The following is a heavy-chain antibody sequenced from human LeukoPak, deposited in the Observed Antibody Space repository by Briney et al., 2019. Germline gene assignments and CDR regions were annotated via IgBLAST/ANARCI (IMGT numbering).Heavy chain of an antibody. V-gene: IGHV4-38-2*01. CDR3: ARRDIVVVPAAMGGGYFDY. D-gene: IGHD2-2*01. J-gene: IGHJ4*02. CDR1: GYSISSGYY. Sequence: SETLSLTCAVSGYSISSGYYWGWIRQPPGKGLEWIGNIYHSGSTYYNPSLKSRVTISVDTSKNQFSLNLTSVTAADTAVYYCARRDIVVVPAAMGGGYFDYWGQGTLVTVSS. CDR2: IYHSGST.